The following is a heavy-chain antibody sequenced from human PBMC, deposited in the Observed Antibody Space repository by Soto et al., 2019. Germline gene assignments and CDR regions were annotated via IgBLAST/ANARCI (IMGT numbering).Heavy chain of an antibody. V-gene: IGHV3-30-3*01. Sequence: QVQLVESGGGVVQPGRCLRLSCAAYGFTFSRDAMHWVRQAPGKGLEWVAVISYDGSNKYYADSVKGRFTISGDNSKYTRDLQMNSLRAEDTAVYYCERGHRRCELLGGNFDYWGQGSLVPVSS. J-gene: IGHJ4*02. CDR1: GFTFSRDA. CDR3: ERGHRRCELLGGNFDY. D-gene: IGHD1-26*01. CDR2: ISYDGSNK.